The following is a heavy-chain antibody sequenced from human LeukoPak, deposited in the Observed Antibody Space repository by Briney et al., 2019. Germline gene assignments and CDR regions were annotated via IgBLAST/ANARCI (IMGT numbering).Heavy chain of an antibody. D-gene: IGHD1-26*01. CDR1: GFTFSSYG. J-gene: IGHJ4*02. Sequence: HPGGSLRLSCAASGFTFSSYGTHWVRQAPGKGLEWVAVISYDGSNKYYADSVKGRFTISRDNSKNTLYLQMNSLRAEDTAVYYCAKDRSSGGYYRVVDYWGQGTLVTVSS. V-gene: IGHV3-30*18. CDR2: ISYDGSNK. CDR3: AKDRSSGGYYRVVDY.